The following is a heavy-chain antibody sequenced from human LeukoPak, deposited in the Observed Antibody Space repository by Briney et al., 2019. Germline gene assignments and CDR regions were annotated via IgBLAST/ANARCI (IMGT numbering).Heavy chain of an antibody. CDR3: ARGGYCSGGSCYDY. Sequence: ASVKVSCKASGYTFTSYDINWVRQATGQGLEWMGWMNPNSGNTGYAQKFQGRVTITRNTSISTAYMELSSLRSGDTAVYYCARGGYCSGGSCYDYWGQGTLVTVSS. CDR1: GYTFTSYD. D-gene: IGHD2-15*01. V-gene: IGHV1-8*03. J-gene: IGHJ4*02. CDR2: MNPNSGNT.